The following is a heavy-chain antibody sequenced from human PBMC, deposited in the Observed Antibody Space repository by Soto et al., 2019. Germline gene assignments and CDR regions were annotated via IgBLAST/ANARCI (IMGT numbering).Heavy chain of an antibody. Sequence: EVQLSECGGGFVQPGGSLRLSCEASGFNFNDYAMAWVRQAPGQGLEWVSSISGSGGHSSYVDSVKGRFTISRDNVKNILSLDMSDLRVEDTALYYCAKDCRRLAVAGSAFDSWGQGILVTVSS. V-gene: IGHV3-23*01. J-gene: IGHJ4*02. CDR1: GFNFNDYA. CDR3: AKDCRRLAVAGSAFDS. D-gene: IGHD6-19*01. CDR2: ISGSGGHS.